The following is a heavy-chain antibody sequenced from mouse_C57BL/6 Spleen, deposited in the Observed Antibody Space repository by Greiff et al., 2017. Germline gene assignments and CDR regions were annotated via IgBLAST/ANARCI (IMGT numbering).Heavy chain of an antibody. Sequence: VQLQQPGAELVRPGTSVKLSCKASGYTFTSYWMHWVKQRPGQGLEWIGVIDPSDSYTNYNQKFKGKATLTVDTSSSTAYVQLSSLTSEDSAVYYCARKRAAQAREVDYWGQGTSVTVSS. J-gene: IGHJ4*01. CDR2: IDPSDSYT. D-gene: IGHD3-2*02. CDR1: GYTFTSYW. CDR3: ARKRAAQAREVDY. V-gene: IGHV1-59*01.